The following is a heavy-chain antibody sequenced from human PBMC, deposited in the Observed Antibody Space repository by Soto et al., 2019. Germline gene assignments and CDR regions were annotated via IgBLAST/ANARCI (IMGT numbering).Heavy chain of an antibody. Sequence: PXESLKISCKGSGYNFAGYWLAWVRQMPGKGLELMGIIYPSDSDTRYRPSFQGQVTISADKSISSAYLQWSSLRASDTAMYYCARGGVSTRTFDYWGQGTPVTVSS. V-gene: IGHV5-51*01. CDR1: GYNFAGYW. D-gene: IGHD3-3*01. CDR3: ARGGVSTRTFDY. J-gene: IGHJ4*02. CDR2: IYPSDSDT.